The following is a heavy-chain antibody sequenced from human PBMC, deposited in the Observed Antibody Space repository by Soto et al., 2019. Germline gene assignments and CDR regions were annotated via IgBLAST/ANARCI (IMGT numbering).Heavy chain of an antibody. Sequence: GGSLRLSCAASGFTVSSNYMSWVRQAPGKGLEWVSVIYSGGSTYYADSVKGRFTISRDNSKNTLYLQMDSLRAEDTAVYYCARDGAARPNYYYMDVWGKGTTVTSP. CDR3: ARDGAARPNYYYMDV. V-gene: IGHV3-66*01. J-gene: IGHJ6*03. CDR1: GFTVSSNY. CDR2: IYSGGST. D-gene: IGHD6-6*01.